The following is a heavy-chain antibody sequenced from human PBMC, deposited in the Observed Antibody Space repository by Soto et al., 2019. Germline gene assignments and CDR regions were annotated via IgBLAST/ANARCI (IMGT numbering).Heavy chain of an antibody. V-gene: IGHV4-31*01. D-gene: IGHD2-15*01. J-gene: IGHJ5*02. CDR3: AIDSETVFFSGFSCYGNWFDP. CDR2: IYYSGST. CDR1: GGSISSGGYS. Sequence: SETLSLTRTVCGGSISSGGYSWSWIRQNPGQDMERIGYIYYSGSTYYNPSLKSPVTISVDTSKNQFSLKMSSVTAADSAVYYWAIDSETVFFSGFSCYGNWFDPWGQGTLVTVSS.